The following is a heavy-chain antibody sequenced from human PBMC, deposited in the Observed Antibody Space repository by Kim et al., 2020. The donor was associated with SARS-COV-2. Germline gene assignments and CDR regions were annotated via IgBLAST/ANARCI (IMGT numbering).Heavy chain of an antibody. CDR3: AKSGERLVWVYFDY. CDR2: IRAGGDRT. Sequence: GGSLRLSCTVSGFTFSIYAMTWVRKAPGKGLEWVSGIRAGGDRTYYAASVKGRFTISRENSKNTLYLQINTLSAEDTALYYCAKSGERLVWVYFDYWGQG. CDR1: GFTFSIYA. J-gene: IGHJ4*02. V-gene: IGHV3-23*01. D-gene: IGHD6-13*01.